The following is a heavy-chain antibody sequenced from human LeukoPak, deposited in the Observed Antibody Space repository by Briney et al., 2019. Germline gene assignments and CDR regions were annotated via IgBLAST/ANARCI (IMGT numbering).Heavy chain of an antibody. CDR1: GGSISSNNC. CDR2: IYHSGST. Sequence: PSGTLSLTCAVSGGSISSNNCWSWVRQPPGKGQEWIGEIYHSGSTNYNPSLKSRVTISIDKSKNQFSLKLSSVTAADTAVYYCARRRYYGSGRSRRGNWFDPWGQGTLVTVSS. D-gene: IGHD3-10*01. V-gene: IGHV4-4*02. J-gene: IGHJ5*02. CDR3: ARRRYYGSGRSRRGNWFDP.